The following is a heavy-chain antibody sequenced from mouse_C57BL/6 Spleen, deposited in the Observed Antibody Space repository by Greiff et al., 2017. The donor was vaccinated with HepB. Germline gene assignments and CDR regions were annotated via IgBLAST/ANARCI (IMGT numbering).Heavy chain of an antibody. Sequence: VQVVESGAELAKPGASVKLSCKASGYTFTSYWMHWVKQRPGQGLEWIGYINPSSGYTKYNQKFKDKATLTADISSSTAYMQLSSLTYEDSAVYYCAREKLGRMYFDVWGTGTTVTVSS. J-gene: IGHJ1*03. CDR2: INPSSGYT. CDR3: AREKLGRMYFDV. V-gene: IGHV1-7*01. D-gene: IGHD4-1*01. CDR1: GYTFTSYW.